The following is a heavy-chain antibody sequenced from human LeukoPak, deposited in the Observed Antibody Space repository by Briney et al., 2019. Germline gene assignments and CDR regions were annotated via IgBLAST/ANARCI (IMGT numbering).Heavy chain of an antibody. D-gene: IGHD1-1*01. CDR1: GYTFTNYY. J-gene: IGHJ4*02. CDR2: SNPSGDST. Sequence: EASVKVSCKASGYTFTNYYIHWVRQAPGHGLEWMGISNPSGDSTNYAQKFQGRVTMTRDTSTSTVYMDLSSLRSEDTAVYYCARWTTTFLDYWGQGTQVTVSS. CDR3: ARWTTTFLDY. V-gene: IGHV1-46*01.